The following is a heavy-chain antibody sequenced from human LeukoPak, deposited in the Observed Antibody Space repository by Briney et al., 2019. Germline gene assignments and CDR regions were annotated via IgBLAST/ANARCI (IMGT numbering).Heavy chain of an antibody. CDR3: ANGVGSGWYYYFDY. J-gene: IGHJ4*02. V-gene: IGHV3-23*01. CDR1: GFTFSRYG. Sequence: PGGSLRLSCAVSGFTFSRYGMTWFRQAAGKGLEWVSAISGNGESTFYADSVKGRFTISRDNSKDTLYLQMNSLRAEDTAIYYCANGVGSGWYYYFDYWGQGTLVTVSS. D-gene: IGHD6-19*01. CDR2: ISGNGEST.